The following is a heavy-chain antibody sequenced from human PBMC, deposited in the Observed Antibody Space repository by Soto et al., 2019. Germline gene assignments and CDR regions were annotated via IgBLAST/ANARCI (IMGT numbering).Heavy chain of an antibody. CDR2: ISHDGSNQ. D-gene: IGHD2-21*02. V-gene: IGHV3-30*18. Sequence: PGGSLRLSCAPSGFSFSDFGMHWVRQAPGKGLEWVAAISHDGSNQYYGDSVKGRFSISRDHSNNRLYLQMNNLKAEDSAIYYCAKETRSRAVTATRVNGMDVWGQGTTVTVSS. J-gene: IGHJ6*02. CDR3: AKETRSRAVTATRVNGMDV. CDR1: GFSFSDFG.